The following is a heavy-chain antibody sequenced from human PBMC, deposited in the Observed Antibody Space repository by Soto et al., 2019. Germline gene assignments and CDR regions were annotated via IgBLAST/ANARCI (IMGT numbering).Heavy chain of an antibody. CDR2: FDAEDGET. CDR3: ATGITMVRGVIITHNWFDP. CDR1: GYTLAELS. D-gene: IGHD3-10*01. Sequence: ASVKVSCKVSGYTLAELSMHWVRQAPGKGLEWMGGFDAEDGETIYAQKFQGRVTMTEDTSTDTAYMELSSLRSEDTAVYYCATGITMVRGVIITHNWFDPWGQGTLVTVSS. J-gene: IGHJ5*02. V-gene: IGHV1-24*01.